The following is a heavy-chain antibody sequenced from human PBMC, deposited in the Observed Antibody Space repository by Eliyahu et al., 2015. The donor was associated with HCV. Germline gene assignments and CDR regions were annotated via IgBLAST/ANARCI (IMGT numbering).Heavy chain of an antibody. V-gene: IGHV3-15*07. D-gene: IGHD1-26*01. CDR3: ITAGWVGS. Sequence: EVQLVESGGGLVKPGASLRLSCAASGFPFXYAWMNWVRQAPGKGLEWVGRIKTKSEGGTTDYAAPVKGRFTISRDESKNTLYLQMNSLKTEDTAVYYCITAGWVGSWGQGTLVTVSS. J-gene: IGHJ5*02. CDR1: GFPFXYAW. CDR2: IKTKSEGGTT.